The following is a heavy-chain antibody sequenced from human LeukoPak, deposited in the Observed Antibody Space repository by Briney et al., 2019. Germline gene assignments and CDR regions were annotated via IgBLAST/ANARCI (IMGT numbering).Heavy chain of an antibody. V-gene: IGHV3-15*07. Sequence: GGSLRLSCAASGFTFSDAWMNWVRKAPGKGLEWVGRIKSKTDGGTTDYAAPVKGRFTISRDDSKKTLNLQMNSLKTEDTAVYYCTRADFWSGYPRNFYYYYGMDVWGQGTTVTVSS. CDR3: TRADFWSGYPRNFYYYYGMDV. J-gene: IGHJ6*02. CDR2: IKSKTDGGTT. D-gene: IGHD3-3*01. CDR1: GFTFSDAW.